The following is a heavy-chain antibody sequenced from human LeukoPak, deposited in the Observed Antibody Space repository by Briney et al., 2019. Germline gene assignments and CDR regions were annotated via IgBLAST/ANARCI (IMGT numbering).Heavy chain of an antibody. D-gene: IGHD6-13*01. CDR3: ARERSSSSWSSYYFDY. CDR1: GFTFSDYY. Sequence: PGGSLRLSCAASGFTFSDYYMSWIRQAPGKGLEWVSYISSSGSTIYYADSVKGRFTISRDNAKNSLYLQMNSLRAEDTAVYYCARERSSSSWSSYYFDYWGQGTLVTVSS. CDR2: ISSSGSTI. V-gene: IGHV3-11*04. J-gene: IGHJ4*02.